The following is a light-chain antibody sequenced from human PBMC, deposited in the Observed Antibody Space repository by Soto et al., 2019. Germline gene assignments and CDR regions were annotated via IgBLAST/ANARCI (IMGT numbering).Light chain of an antibody. CDR2: DAS. J-gene: IGKJ1*01. V-gene: IGKV1-39*01. Sequence: DIQMTQSPSSLSASVGDRVTITCRASQSVSNYLHWYQQKPGKAPNLLIYDASTLQSGVPARFSGSGSGTEFTLTISSLQSEDFAVYYCQQYNNWPPWTFGQGTKVDIK. CDR1: QSVSNY. CDR3: QQYNNWPPWT.